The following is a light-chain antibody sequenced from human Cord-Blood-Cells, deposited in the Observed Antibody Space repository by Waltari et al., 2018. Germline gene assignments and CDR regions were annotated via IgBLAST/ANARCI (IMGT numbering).Light chain of an antibody. CDR1: SLRSYY. Sequence: GQTVRITCQGDSLRSYYASWYQQKPGQAPVLVIYGKNNRPSGIPDRFSGSSSGNTASLTITGAQAEDEADYYCNSRDSSGNHWVFGGGTKLTVL. J-gene: IGLJ3*02. V-gene: IGLV3-19*01. CDR3: NSRDSSGNHWV. CDR2: GKN.